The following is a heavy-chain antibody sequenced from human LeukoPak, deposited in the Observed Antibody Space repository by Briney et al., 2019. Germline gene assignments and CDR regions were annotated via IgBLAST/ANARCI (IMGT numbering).Heavy chain of an antibody. J-gene: IGHJ1*01. CDR1: GFTFSSYA. D-gene: IGHD2-2*01. Sequence: GGSLRLSCAASGFTFSSYAMSWVRQAPGKGLEWVSAISGSGGSTYYADSVKGRFTISRDNSKNTLYLQLNSLRAEDTAVYYCAKVVVVPARRGYFQHWGQGTLVTVSS. CDR3: AKVVVVPARRGYFQH. V-gene: IGHV3-23*01. CDR2: ISGSGGST.